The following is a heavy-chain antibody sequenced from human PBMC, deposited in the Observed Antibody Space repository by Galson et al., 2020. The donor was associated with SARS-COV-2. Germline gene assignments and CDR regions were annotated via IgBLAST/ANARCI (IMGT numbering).Heavy chain of an antibody. CDR2: VLNSGTT. Sequence: SETLSLTCTVSGGSIRSSNYYWRWIRQPPGKGLEWIGSVLNSGTTHYSPSLKSRVTISVDTSKNQFSLNLNSVTAADTAMYYCARDATSRGWYNWFDPWCQGMLVPVSS. D-gene: IGHD2-15*01. CDR1: GGSIRSSNYY. V-gene: IGHV4-39*07. J-gene: IGHJ5*02. CDR3: ARDATSRGWYNWFDP.